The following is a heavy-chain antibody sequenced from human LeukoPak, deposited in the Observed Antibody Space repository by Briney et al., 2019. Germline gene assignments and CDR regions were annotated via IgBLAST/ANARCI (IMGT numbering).Heavy chain of an antibody. D-gene: IGHD1-26*01. CDR1: DGSLSNYY. J-gene: IGHJ4*02. CDR3: ARGVASGSYLYYFDY. Sequence: SETPSLTCTVSDGSLSNYYWSWIRQPPGKGLEWIGYIYYTGSTNYNPSLKSRVTISVDTSKNQFSLKLSSVTAADTAVYYCARGVASGSYLYYFDYWGQGTLVTVSS. CDR2: IYYTGST. V-gene: IGHV4-59*01.